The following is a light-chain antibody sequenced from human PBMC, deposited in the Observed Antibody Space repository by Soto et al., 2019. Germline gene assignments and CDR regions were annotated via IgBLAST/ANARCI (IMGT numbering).Light chain of an antibody. J-gene: IGKJ1*01. Sequence: EIVLTQSPGTLSLSPGERATLSCRASQSVSSSYLAWYQQKPGQAPRILIYGASSRATGIPDRFSGSGSGTDFTLTISRLEPEDIAVYYFQQYGSSPRTFGQGTKVEIK. V-gene: IGKV3-20*01. CDR3: QQYGSSPRT. CDR1: QSVSSSY. CDR2: GAS.